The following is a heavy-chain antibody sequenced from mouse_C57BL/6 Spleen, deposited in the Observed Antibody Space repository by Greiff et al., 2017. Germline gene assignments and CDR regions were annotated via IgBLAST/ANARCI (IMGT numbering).Heavy chain of an antibody. CDR2: ISDGGSYT. Sequence: EVQGVESGGGLVKPGGSLKLSCAASGFTFSSYAMSWVRQTPEKRLEWVATISDGGSYTYYPDNVKGRFTISRDNAKNNLYLQMSHLKSEDTAMYYCARDQEWDRWGQGTLVTVSA. J-gene: IGHJ3*01. CDR3: ARDQEWDR. V-gene: IGHV5-4*01. CDR1: GFTFSSYA. D-gene: IGHD4-1*01.